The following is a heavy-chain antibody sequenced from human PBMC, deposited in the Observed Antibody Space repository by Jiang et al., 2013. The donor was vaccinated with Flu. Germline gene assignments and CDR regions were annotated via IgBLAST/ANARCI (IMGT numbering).Heavy chain of an antibody. CDR1: GFTFSSYD. CDR2: IGTAGDT. D-gene: IGHD3-22*01. CDR3: ARGLTPYYYDSSGYYGKDAFDI. J-gene: IGHJ3*02. V-gene: IGHV3-13*01. Sequence: QLVESGGGLVQPGGSLRLSCAASGFTFSSYDMHWVRQATGKGLEWVSAIGTAGDTYYPGSVKGRFTISRENAKNSLYLQMNSLRAGDTAVYYCARGLTPYYYDSSGYYGKDAFDIWGQGTMVTVSS.